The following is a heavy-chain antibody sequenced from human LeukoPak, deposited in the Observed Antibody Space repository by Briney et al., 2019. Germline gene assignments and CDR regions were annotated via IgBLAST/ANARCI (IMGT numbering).Heavy chain of an antibody. CDR2: IFYSGST. V-gene: IGHV4-39*01. J-gene: IGHJ4*02. Sequence: SETLSLTCTVSGGSISSSTYYWGWIRQPPGKGLECIGSIFYSGSTYYKPSLKSRATISVDTSKNQFFLPLSSVTAADTAVYYCARLSADYSTGLDYWGQGTLVTVSS. CDR1: GGSISSSTYY. D-gene: IGHD6-25*01. CDR3: ARLSADYSTGLDY.